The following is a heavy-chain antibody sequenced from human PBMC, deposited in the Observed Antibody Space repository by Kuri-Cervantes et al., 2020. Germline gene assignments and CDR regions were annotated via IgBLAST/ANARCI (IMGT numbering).Heavy chain of an antibody. D-gene: IGHD4-17*01. Sequence: SVKVSCKASGGTFSSYAISWVRQAPGQGLEWMGRIIPIFGTANYAQKFQGRVTITTDESTSTAYMELSSLRSEDTAVYYCATPGTNYGDYDYYYYYMDVWGKGTTVTVSS. J-gene: IGHJ6*03. CDR3: ATPGTNYGDYDYYYYYMDV. CDR2: IIPIFGTA. CDR1: GGTFSSYA. V-gene: IGHV1-69*05.